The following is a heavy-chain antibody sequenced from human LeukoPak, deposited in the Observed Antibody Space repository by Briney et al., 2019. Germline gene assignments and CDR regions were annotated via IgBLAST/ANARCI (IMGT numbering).Heavy chain of an antibody. J-gene: IGHJ4*02. V-gene: IGHV3-21*01. CDR1: GFTFSSYS. D-gene: IGHD5-18*01. CDR2: ISSGSSYI. Sequence: GGSLRLSCAASGFTFSSYSMNWVRQAPGKGLEWVASISSGSSYIYYADSVKGLFTISRDNAKNSLYLQMNSLRAEDTAVYYCARGYLAGDYWGQGTLVTVSS. CDR3: ARGYLAGDY.